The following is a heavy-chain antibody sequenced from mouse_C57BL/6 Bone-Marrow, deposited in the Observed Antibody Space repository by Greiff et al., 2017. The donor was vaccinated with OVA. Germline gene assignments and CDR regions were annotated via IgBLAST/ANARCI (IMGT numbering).Heavy chain of an antibody. CDR3: ARAFYGRRYAMDY. D-gene: IGHD1-1*01. CDR2: INPNNGGT. V-gene: IGHV1-22*01. CDR1: GYTFTDYN. J-gene: IGHJ4*01. Sequence: EVKLMESGPELVKPGASVKMSCKASGYTFTDYNMHWVKQSHGKSLEWIGYINPNNGGTSYNQKFKGKATLTVNKSSSTAYMELRSLTSEDSAVYYCARAFYGRRYAMDYWGQGTSVTVSS.